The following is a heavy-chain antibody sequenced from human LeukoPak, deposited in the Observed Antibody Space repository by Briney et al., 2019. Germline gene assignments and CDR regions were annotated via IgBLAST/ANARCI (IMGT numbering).Heavy chain of an antibody. Sequence: PGGSLRLSCAASGFTFSSYAMSWVRQAPGKGLEWVSSISGSGGSTYYADSVKGRFTISRDNSKSTLYLQMNSLRAEDTAVYYCAKSEGREYYFDFWGQGTLVTVSS. D-gene: IGHD3-10*01. CDR1: GFTFSSYA. J-gene: IGHJ4*02. CDR2: ISGSGGST. V-gene: IGHV3-23*01. CDR3: AKSEGREYYFDF.